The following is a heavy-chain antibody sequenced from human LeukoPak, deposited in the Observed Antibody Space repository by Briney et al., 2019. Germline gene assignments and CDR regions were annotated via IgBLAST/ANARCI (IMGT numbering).Heavy chain of an antibody. D-gene: IGHD3-10*01. Sequence: SETLSLTCTVSGGSISSSSYYWGWIRQPPGKGLEWIGSIYYSGSTYYSPSLKSRVTISVDTSKNQFSLKLSSVTAADTAVYYCARNPLWFGESHYFDYWGQGTLVTVSS. CDR1: GGSISSSSYY. J-gene: IGHJ4*02. CDR2: IYYSGST. V-gene: IGHV4-39*07. CDR3: ARNPLWFGESHYFDY.